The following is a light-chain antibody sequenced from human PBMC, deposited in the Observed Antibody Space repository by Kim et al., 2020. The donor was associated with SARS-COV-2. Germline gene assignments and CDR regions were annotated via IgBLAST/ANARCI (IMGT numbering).Light chain of an antibody. V-gene: IGKV1-39*01. Sequence: QSASVGDSVNISCQASQNNGSQLNWYQQKAGKAPKIVIYFASSLESGVPSRFSGSGSGTYFTFTIGTLQPEDSATYFCQQSHAIPYSFGQGTKLEI. J-gene: IGKJ2*03. CDR2: FAS. CDR3: QQSHAIPYS. CDR1: QNNGSQ.